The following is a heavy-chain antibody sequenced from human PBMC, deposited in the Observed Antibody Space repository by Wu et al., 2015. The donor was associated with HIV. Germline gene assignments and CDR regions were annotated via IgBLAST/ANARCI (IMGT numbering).Heavy chain of an antibody. V-gene: IGHV1-2*02. D-gene: IGHD6-13*01. Sequence: QVQLVQSGAEVKKPGASLKVSCKASGYNFRGYYIHWVRQAPGQGLEWMGWINPYNGDTNYAQKFQGRVTMTTATSTSTAYMELRSLRSDDTAVYYCAREPLAAAGDYWYFDLWGRGTLVTVSS. CDR1: GYNFRGYY. J-gene: IGHJ2*01. CDR3: AREPLAAAGDYWYFDL. CDR2: INPYNGDT.